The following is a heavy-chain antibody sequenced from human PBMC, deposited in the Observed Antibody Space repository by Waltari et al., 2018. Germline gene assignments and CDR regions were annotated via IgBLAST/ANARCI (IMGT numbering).Heavy chain of an antibody. D-gene: IGHD5-12*01. CDR3: ARSPWLQFGAFDI. J-gene: IGHJ3*02. V-gene: IGHV3-48*03. Sequence: EVQLVESGGGLVQPGGSLRLSCPASGLTFSRYEMTWVRQAPGKGLEWVSYISSSGSTIYYADSVKGRFTISRDNAKNSLYLQMNSLRAEDTAVYYCARSPWLQFGAFDIWGQGTMVTVSS. CDR2: ISSSGSTI. CDR1: GLTFSRYE.